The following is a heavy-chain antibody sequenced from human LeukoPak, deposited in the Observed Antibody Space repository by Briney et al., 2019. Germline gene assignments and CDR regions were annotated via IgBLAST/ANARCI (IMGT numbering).Heavy chain of an antibody. V-gene: IGHV3-7*03. CDR3: GRDSRYYDSSGFSRGPFGY. CDR1: GFTFSSYS. D-gene: IGHD3-22*01. Sequence: GGSLGLSCAASGFTFSSYSMNWVRQAPGKGLEWVATIKQDGSEKYYVDSVKGRFTISRDNAKNSLYLQVNTLRAEDTAVYYCGRDSRYYDSSGFSRGPFGYWGQGTLVTVSS. CDR2: IKQDGSEK. J-gene: IGHJ4*02.